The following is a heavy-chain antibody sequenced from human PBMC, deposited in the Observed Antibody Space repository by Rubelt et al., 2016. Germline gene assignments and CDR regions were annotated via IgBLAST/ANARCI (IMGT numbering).Heavy chain of an antibody. D-gene: IGHD5-24*01. Sequence: QLQLQESGPGLVKPSETLSLTCTVSAGSISRSTSYWGWIRQAPGKGLEWIGSIDYSGSSYYNPSLKSRVTISVDSSKNHCSLKRSSVAAADTAVYYGRRDGYHNGGYYFDYWGQGTPVTVSS. V-gene: IGHV4-39*02. CDR2: IDYSGSS. CDR3: RRDGYHNGGYYFDY. CDR1: AGSISRSTSY. J-gene: IGHJ4*02.